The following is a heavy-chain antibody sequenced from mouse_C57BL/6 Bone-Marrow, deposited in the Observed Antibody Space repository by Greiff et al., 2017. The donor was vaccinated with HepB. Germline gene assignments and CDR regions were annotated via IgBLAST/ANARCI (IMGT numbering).Heavy chain of an antibody. CDR2: IYPGSGNT. V-gene: IGHV1-66*01. D-gene: IGHD6-1*01. CDR1: GYSFTSYY. Sequence: VQLQQSGPELVKPGASVKISCKASGYSFTSYYIHWVKQRPGQGLEWIGWIYPGSGNTKYNEKFKGKATLTADTSSSTAYMQLSSLTSEDSAVYYCARDLFYYAMDYWGQGTSVTVSS. CDR3: ARDLFYYAMDY. J-gene: IGHJ4*01.